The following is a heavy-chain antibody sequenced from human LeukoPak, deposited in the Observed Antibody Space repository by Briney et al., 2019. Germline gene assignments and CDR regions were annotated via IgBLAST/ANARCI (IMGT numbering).Heavy chain of an antibody. D-gene: IGHD3-22*01. V-gene: IGHV4-30-4*08. Sequence: SQTLSLTCTVSGGSISSGDYYWSWIRRPPGKGLEWIGYIYYSGSTYYNPSLKSRVTISVDTSKNQFSLKLSSVTAADTAVYYCARGLPDYYDSSGYDYWGEGTLVTVSS. CDR1: GGSISSGDYY. J-gene: IGHJ4*02. CDR3: ARGLPDYYDSSGYDY. CDR2: IYYSGST.